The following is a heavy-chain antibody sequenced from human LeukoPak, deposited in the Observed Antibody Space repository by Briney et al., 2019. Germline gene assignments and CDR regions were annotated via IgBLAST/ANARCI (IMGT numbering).Heavy chain of an antibody. CDR2: IYTSGST. CDR3: ARTTEEYYGLGKFRKDYSYYYYMDV. J-gene: IGHJ6*03. V-gene: IGHV4-61*02. Sequence: SQTLSLTCTVSGGSISSGSYYWSWIRQPARKGLEWIVRIYTSGSTNYNPSLKSRVTISVDMSKNQFSLKLSSVTAADTAVYYCARTTEEYYGLGKFRKDYSYYYYMDVWGKGTTVTVSS. D-gene: IGHD3-10*01. CDR1: GGSISSGSYY.